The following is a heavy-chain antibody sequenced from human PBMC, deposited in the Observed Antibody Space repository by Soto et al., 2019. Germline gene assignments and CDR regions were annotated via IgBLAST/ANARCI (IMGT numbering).Heavy chain of an antibody. CDR1: GYRFTIYW. Sequence: PGESLKISCKGSGYRFTIYWISWVRQMPGKGLEWMGRIDPSESYTNYSPSFQGHVTISVDKSITTAYLQWSSLEASDTAMYYCARQISATATLIDYWGQGTLVTVSS. CDR2: IDPSESYT. J-gene: IGHJ4*02. D-gene: IGHD6-6*01. CDR3: ARQISATATLIDY. V-gene: IGHV5-10-1*01.